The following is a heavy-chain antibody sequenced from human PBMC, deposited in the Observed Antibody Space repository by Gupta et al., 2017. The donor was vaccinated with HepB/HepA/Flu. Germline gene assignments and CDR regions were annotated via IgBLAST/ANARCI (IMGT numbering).Heavy chain of an antibody. D-gene: IGHD2-2*02. CDR1: GYTFIDYP. V-gene: IGHV1-18*04. Sequence: QVQLMQSGPEVKKPGASVRVSCKTSGYTFIDYPISWVRQAPGQGLEWMGWISANNGNTNYAQRFQDRITITIDTSTSTSYMELRSLRSDDTALYYCARDGDCSSTTCYTSYYYYYMDVWGKGTMVTVSS. J-gene: IGHJ6*03. CDR2: ISANNGNT. CDR3: ARDGDCSSTTCYTSYYYYYMDV.